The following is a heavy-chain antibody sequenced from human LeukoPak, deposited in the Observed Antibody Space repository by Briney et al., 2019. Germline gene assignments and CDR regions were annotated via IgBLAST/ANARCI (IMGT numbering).Heavy chain of an antibody. CDR1: GGSISRSDYY. V-gene: IGHV4-39*07. J-gene: IGHJ4*02. CDR3: ASGTTVTTLDY. CDR2: IYYSGST. Sequence: SETLSLTCTVSGGSISRSDYYWGWIRQPPGKGLEWIGSIYYSGSTYYNPSLKSRVTISVDTSKNQFSLRLSSVTAADTAVYYCASGTTVTTLDYWGQGTLVTVSS. D-gene: IGHD4-17*01.